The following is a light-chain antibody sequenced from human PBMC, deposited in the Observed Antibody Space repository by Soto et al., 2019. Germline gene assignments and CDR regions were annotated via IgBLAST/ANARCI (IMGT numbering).Light chain of an antibody. CDR3: QQYGDWPGA. CDR2: DAS. J-gene: IGKJ4*01. V-gene: IGKV3D-15*01. Sequence: EIVMTQSPPTRSVSPGERATLSFRASQSVGSKLAWYQQRPGQAPRLLIYDASNRATGIPARFSGSGSGTEFSLTISSLQSEDFAVYSCQQYGDWPGAFGGGTKVDIK. CDR1: QSVGSK.